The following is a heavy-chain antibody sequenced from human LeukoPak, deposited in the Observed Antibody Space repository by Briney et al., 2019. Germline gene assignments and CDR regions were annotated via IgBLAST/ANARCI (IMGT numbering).Heavy chain of an antibody. CDR2: ISGSGGST. Sequence: PGGSLRLSCAASGFTFSNYAMSWVRQAPGMGLEWVSAISGSGGSTYYADSVEGRFTISRDNSKSTLYLQMNSLRADDTAVYYCAKEARQNSGVFDYWGQGTLVTVSS. J-gene: IGHJ4*02. D-gene: IGHD7-27*01. CDR3: AKEARQNSGVFDY. CDR1: GFTFSNYA. V-gene: IGHV3-23*01.